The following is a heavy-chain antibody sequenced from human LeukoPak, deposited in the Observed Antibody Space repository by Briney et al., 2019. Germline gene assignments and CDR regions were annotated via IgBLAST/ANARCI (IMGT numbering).Heavy chain of an antibody. CDR2: VSYDESNK. J-gene: IGHJ6*02. CDR3: AKDLGVIIVPYAIDYYGLDV. V-gene: IGHV3-30*18. CDR1: GFTFSRHG. D-gene: IGHD2-2*01. Sequence: GESLRLSCAASGFTFSRHGMHWVRQAPGKGLEWVAAVSYDESNKYYADSVKGRFTISRDNSKNTLFLQMNSLRAEDTAVYYCAKDLGVIIVPYAIDYYGLDVWGQGTKVTVSS.